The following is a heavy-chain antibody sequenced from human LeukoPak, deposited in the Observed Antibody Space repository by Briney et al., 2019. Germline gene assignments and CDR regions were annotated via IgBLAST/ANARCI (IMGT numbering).Heavy chain of an antibody. D-gene: IGHD3-16*02. J-gene: IGHJ3*02. Sequence: GGSLRLSCAASGFTFSSYDMHWVRQATGKGLEWVSAIGTAGGTYYPGSVKGRFTISRENAKNSLYLQMNSLRAGDTAVYYCARGGGYYDYVWGSYRLDAFDIWGQGTMVTVSS. CDR2: IGTAGGT. V-gene: IGHV3-13*01. CDR3: ARGGGYYDYVWGSYRLDAFDI. CDR1: GFTFSSYD.